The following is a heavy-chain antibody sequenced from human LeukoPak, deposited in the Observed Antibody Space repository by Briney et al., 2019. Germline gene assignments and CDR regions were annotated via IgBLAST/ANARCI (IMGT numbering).Heavy chain of an antibody. J-gene: IGHJ6*02. Sequence: GGSLRLSCAASGFTFSRYWMHWVRQVPGKGLVWVSRLNGDGGDTTYVDSVKGRFTISRDNARNTLYLHMNSLRVEDTAVYYCARRKVYELGEGYNYGMDVWGQGTTVTVSS. CDR2: LNGDGGDT. V-gene: IGHV3-74*03. D-gene: IGHD2-8*01. CDR3: ARRKVYELGEGYNYGMDV. CDR1: GFTFSRYW.